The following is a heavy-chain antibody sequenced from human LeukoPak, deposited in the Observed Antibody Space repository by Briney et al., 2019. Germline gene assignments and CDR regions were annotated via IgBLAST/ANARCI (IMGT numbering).Heavy chain of an antibody. CDR2: ISGHSGNT. Sequence: ASVKVSCKASGYIFSNYGITWVRQAPGHGLEWMGWISGHSGNTNYAQKLQGRVTMTTDTSTSTAYMELRSLRSDDTAVYYCARARSSSSPSAYWGQGTLVTVSS. D-gene: IGHD6-6*01. CDR3: ARARSSSSPSAY. J-gene: IGHJ4*02. CDR1: GYIFSNYG. V-gene: IGHV1-18*01.